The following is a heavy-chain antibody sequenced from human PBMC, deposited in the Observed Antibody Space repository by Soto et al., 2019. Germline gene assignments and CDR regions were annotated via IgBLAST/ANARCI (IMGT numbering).Heavy chain of an antibody. V-gene: IGHV1-3*01. CDR1: GYTFTSYA. D-gene: IGHD2-2*01. J-gene: IGHJ5*02. CDR2: INAGNGNT. CDR3: ARGLHKYQLQP. Sequence: ASVKVSCKASGYTFTSYAMHWVRQAPGQRLEWMGWINAGNGNTKYSQKLQGRVTMTTDTSTSTAYMELSSLRSEDTAVYYCARGLHKYQLQPWGQGTLVTVSS.